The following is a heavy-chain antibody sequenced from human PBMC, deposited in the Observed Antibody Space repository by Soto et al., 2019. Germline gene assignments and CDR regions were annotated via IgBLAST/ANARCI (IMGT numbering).Heavy chain of an antibody. D-gene: IGHD1-26*01. CDR3: AGDFPVGATPPEYYFDY. V-gene: IGHV3-21*01. CDR1: GFTFSSYS. Sequence: GGSLRLSCAASGFTFSSYSMNWVRQAPGKGLEWVSSISSSSSYIYYADSVKGRFTISRDNAKNSLYLQMNSLRAEDTAVYYCAGDFPVGATPPEYYFDYWGQGTLVTVSS. CDR2: ISSSSSYI. J-gene: IGHJ4*02.